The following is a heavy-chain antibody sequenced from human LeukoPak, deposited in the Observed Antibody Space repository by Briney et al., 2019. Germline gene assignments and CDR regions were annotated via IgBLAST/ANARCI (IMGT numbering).Heavy chain of an antibody. V-gene: IGHV3-7*01. CDR2: IKQDGSDK. J-gene: IGHJ4*02. Sequence: GGSLRLSCAASGLTFSGYWMNWVRQAPGKGLEWVANIKQDGSDKYYVDSVKGRFTISRDNAKNSLFLEMNSLRAEDTAVYYCARDYACDYWGQGTLVTVSS. CDR3: ARDYACDY. CDR1: GLTFSGYW. D-gene: IGHD2-2*01.